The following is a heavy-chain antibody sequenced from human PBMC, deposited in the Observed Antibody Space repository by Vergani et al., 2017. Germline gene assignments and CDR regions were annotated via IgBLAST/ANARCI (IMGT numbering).Heavy chain of an antibody. CDR2: ISGIVGST. V-gene: IGHV3-23*01. CDR1: GFTFSSYA. J-gene: IGHJ4*02. D-gene: IGHD6-6*01. Sequence: EVQLLESGGGLVQPGGSLRLSCAASGFTFSSYAMSWVRQAPGEGLEWVSAISGIVGSTYYADSLKGRFTISRDNSKNTLYLQMNSLRAEDTAVYDCAKTSIAAPPAYVDYWGQGTLVTVSS. CDR3: AKTSIAAPPAYVDY.